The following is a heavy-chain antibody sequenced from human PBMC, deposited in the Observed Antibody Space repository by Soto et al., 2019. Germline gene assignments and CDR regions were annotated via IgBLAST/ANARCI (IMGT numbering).Heavy chain of an antibody. D-gene: IGHD3-22*01. CDR3: AKHLNYYDSSAQAGYYGMDV. V-gene: IGHV3-43*01. CDR1: GFTFDDYT. CDR2: ISWDGGST. J-gene: IGHJ6*02. Sequence: PGGSLRLSCAASGFTFDDYTMHWVRQAPGKGLEWVSLISWDGGSTYYADSVKGRFTISRDNSKNSLYLQMNSLRTEDTALYYCAKHLNYYDSSAQAGYYGMDVWGQVTTVPVSS.